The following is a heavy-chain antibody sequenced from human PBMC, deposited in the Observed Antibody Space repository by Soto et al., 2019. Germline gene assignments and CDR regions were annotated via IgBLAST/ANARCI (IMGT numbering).Heavy chain of an antibody. D-gene: IGHD5-12*01. CDR3: TPLGLVATSQMAV. V-gene: IGHV3-15*01. J-gene: IGHJ6*02. CDR1: GFTFSNAW. CDR2: SKSKTDGGTT. Sequence: EVQLVESGGGLVKPGGSLRLSCAASGFTFSNAWMSWVRQAPGKGLEWVGRSKSKTDGGTTDYAAPVKGRFTISRDDSKNTLYLQMSSLKPGDTAVYYCTPLGLVATSQMAVWGQGTTDTVSS.